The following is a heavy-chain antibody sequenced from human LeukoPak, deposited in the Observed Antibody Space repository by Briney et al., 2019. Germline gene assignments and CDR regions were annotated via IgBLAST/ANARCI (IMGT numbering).Heavy chain of an antibody. CDR3: TKDRRGPAAGTWYFDS. CDR2: ITAIDGRT. Sequence: PGGSLRLSCAGSGFTFSSTTMGWVRQAPGRGLEWVSSITAIDGRTYYADSVRGRFTISRDNSKNTVYLQLNSLRAGDTAIYYCTKDRRGPAAGTWYFDSWGQGTLVTVSS. J-gene: IGHJ4*02. CDR1: GFTFSSTT. V-gene: IGHV3-23*01. D-gene: IGHD6-13*01.